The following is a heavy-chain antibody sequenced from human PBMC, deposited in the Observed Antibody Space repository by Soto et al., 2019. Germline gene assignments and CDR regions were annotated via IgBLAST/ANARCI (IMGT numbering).Heavy chain of an antibody. V-gene: IGHV1-69*02. CDR2: IIPILGIA. CDR1: GGTFSSYT. D-gene: IGHD4-17*01. CDR3: ARGNRFVLGYGDLHGGGYYYYGMDV. Sequence: SVKVSCKASGGTFSSYTISWVRQAPGQGLEWMGRIIPILGIANYAQKFQGRVTITADKSTSTAYMELSSLRSEDTAVYYCARGNRFVLGYGDLHGGGYYYYGMDVWGQGTTVTVSS. J-gene: IGHJ6*02.